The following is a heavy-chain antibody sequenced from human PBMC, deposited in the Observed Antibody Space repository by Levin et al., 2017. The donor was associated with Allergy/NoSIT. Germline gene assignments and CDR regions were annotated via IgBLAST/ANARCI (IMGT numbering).Heavy chain of an antibody. D-gene: IGHD3-3*01. Sequence: GASVKVSCKASGYTFTSYHMHWVRQAPGQGLEWMGVINPSGGSTTYSQKFQGRVTMTRDTSTSTVYMELSSLRSEDTAVYYCARLARRSIGSSGFDYWGQGTLVTVSS. J-gene: IGHJ4*02. V-gene: IGHV1-46*01. CDR1: GYTFTSYH. CDR3: ARLARRSIGSSGFDY. CDR2: INPSGGST.